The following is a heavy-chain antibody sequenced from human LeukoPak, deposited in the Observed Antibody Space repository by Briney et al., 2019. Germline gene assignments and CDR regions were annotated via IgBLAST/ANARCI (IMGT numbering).Heavy chain of an antibody. CDR3: ARHTFYYYDSSGYYERPFDY. J-gene: IGHJ4*02. CDR2: IYYSGST. Sequence: SETLSLTCTVSGGSISSSSYYWGWIRQPPGKGLEWIVSIYYSGSTYYNPSLKSPFTISVDTSKNQSSLKLSSVTAGDTAVYYCARHTFYYYDSSGYYERPFDYWGQGTLVTVSS. D-gene: IGHD3-22*01. V-gene: IGHV4-39*01. CDR1: GGSISSSSYY.